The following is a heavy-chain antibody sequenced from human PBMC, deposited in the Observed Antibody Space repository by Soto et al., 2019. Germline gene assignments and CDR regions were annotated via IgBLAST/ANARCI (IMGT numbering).Heavy chain of an antibody. CDR2: ISWDGGST. J-gene: IGHJ6*02. D-gene: IGHD5-18*01. V-gene: IGHV3-43D*03. Sequence: GGSLRLSCAASGFTFDDYAMHWVRQAPGKGLEWVSLISWDGGSTYYADSVKGRFTISRDNSKNSLYLQMNSLRAEDTALYYCAKDMSVHHALDTPYYSYYYGMDVWGQGTTVTVSS. CDR1: GFTFDDYA. CDR3: AKDMSVHHALDTPYYSYYYGMDV.